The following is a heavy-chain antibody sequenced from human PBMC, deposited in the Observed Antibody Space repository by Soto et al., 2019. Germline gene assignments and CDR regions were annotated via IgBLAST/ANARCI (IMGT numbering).Heavy chain of an antibody. CDR3: ARDRAVVVAATRYYYYYYYMDV. V-gene: IGHV4-31*03. D-gene: IGHD2-15*01. CDR2: IYYSGST. Sequence: QVQLQESGPGLVKPSQTLSLTCTVSGGSISSGGYYWSWIRQHPGKGLAWIGYIYYSGSTYYNPSLKSRVTISVDTSKNQFPLKLSSVSAADTAVYYCARDRAVVVAATRYYYYYYYMDVWGKGTTVTVSS. J-gene: IGHJ6*03. CDR1: GGSISSGGYY.